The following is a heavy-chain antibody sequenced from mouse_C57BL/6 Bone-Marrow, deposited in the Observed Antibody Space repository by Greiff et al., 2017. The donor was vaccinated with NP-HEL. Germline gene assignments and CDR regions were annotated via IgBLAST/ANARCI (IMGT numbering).Heavy chain of an antibody. V-gene: IGHV3-1*01. Sequence: EVQLQQSGPGMVKPSQSLSLTCTVTGYSITSGYDWHWIRHFPGNKLEWMGYISYSGSTNYNPSLKSRISITHDTSKNHFFLKLNSVTTEDTATYYCARDHYGSSYRYFDVWGTGTTVTVSS. D-gene: IGHD1-1*01. CDR3: ARDHYGSSYRYFDV. CDR1: GYSITSGYD. J-gene: IGHJ1*03. CDR2: ISYSGST.